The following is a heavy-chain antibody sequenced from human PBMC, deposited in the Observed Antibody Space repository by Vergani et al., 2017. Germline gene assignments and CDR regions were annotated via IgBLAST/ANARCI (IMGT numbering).Heavy chain of an antibody. Sequence: EVQLVESGGGLVKPGGSLRLSCAASGFTFTSYSMNWVRQAPGKGLEWVSSISSSSSYIYYADSVKGRFTSSRDNAKNSLYLQMNSLRAEDTAVYYCAVASSVVPFDIWGQGTMVTVSS. CDR2: ISSSSSYI. CDR3: AVASSVVPFDI. V-gene: IGHV3-21*01. CDR1: GFTFTSYS. J-gene: IGHJ3*02. D-gene: IGHD2-2*01.